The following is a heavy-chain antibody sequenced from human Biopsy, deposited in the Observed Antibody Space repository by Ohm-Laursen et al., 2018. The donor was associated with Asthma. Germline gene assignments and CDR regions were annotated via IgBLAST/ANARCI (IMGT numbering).Heavy chain of an antibody. J-gene: IGHJ6*02. CDR2: SDHRGNT. Sequence: SETLSPTCSMYGLSSSGYYWTWIRQPPGKGLEWIGESDHRGNTNINPTLKSRVTISKDKSANEFSLKMRSVTAADTAIYYCARGPEWSGLDIWGQGTTVTVSS. CDR1: GLSSSGYY. CDR3: ARGPEWSGLDI. D-gene: IGHD3-3*01. V-gene: IGHV4-34*01.